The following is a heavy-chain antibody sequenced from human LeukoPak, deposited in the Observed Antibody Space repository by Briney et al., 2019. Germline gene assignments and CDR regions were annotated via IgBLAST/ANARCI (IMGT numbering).Heavy chain of an antibody. V-gene: IGHV3-48*02. Sequence: GGSLRLSCAASGFTFSRYSTNWVRQAPGKGLEWVSYISSSSSTIYYADSVKGRFTISRDNAKNSVYLQMNSLRDEDTAVYYCARGYDFDYWGQGTLVTVSS. CDR2: ISSSSSTI. CDR3: ARGYDFDY. CDR1: GFTFSRYS. J-gene: IGHJ4*02. D-gene: IGHD3-3*01.